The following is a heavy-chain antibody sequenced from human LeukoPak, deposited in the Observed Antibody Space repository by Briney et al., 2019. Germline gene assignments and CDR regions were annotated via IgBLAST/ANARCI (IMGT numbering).Heavy chain of an antibody. CDR1: GFTFSDHW. CDR3: ARDRPHNWFDP. J-gene: IGHJ5*02. Sequence: GESLRLSCGASGFTFSDHWMHWVRQAPGKGLGWVSGIDTDGSTTRYADSVKGRFTISRDNAKNTLYLQMNTLRAEDPAVYYCARDRPHNWFDPWGQGTLVTVSS. V-gene: IGHV3-74*01. CDR2: IDTDGSTT.